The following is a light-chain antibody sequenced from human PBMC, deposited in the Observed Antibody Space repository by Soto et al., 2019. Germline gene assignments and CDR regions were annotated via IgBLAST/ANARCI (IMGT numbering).Light chain of an antibody. V-gene: IGKV3-15*01. CDR1: QSVSIN. Sequence: EIVMTQSPATLSVSPGERATLSCRASQSVSINLAWYQQKPGQAPRLLIYGASTRATGIPARFSGSGSGTEFTLPISSLQSEDFAVYYCQQYNNWPPYTFGQGTKLEIK. CDR3: QQYNNWPPYT. J-gene: IGKJ2*01. CDR2: GAS.